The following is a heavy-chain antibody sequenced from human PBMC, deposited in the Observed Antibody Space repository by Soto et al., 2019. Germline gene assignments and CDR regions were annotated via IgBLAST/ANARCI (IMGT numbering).Heavy chain of an antibody. V-gene: IGHV3-33*01. D-gene: IGHD1-26*01. J-gene: IGHJ6*02. CDR3: ASDLVGASDSYGLDV. CDR2: IWHDGNNK. CDR1: GFTFSNYG. Sequence: GSLRLSCAASGFTFSNYGMHWVRQAPGKGLEWVAIIWHDGNNKYYADSVRGRFIISRDNSKNRLYLQMNSLRAEDTAVYYCASDLVGASDSYGLDVWGQGTPVPVSS.